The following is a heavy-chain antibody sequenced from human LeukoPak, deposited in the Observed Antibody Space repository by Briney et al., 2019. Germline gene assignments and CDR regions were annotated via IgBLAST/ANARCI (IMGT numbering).Heavy chain of an antibody. CDR1: GYTFISYY. Sequence: APVKVSCKASGYTFISYYMHWVRQAPGQGLEWMGIINPSGGSTSYAQKFQGRVSMSKDTSTSTVYMELSSLRSEDTAVYYCARAVRGDFRGNDYDNWGQGTLVTVSS. V-gene: IGHV1-46*01. J-gene: IGHJ4*02. D-gene: IGHD5-12*01. CDR2: INPSGGST. CDR3: ARAVRGDFRGNDYDN.